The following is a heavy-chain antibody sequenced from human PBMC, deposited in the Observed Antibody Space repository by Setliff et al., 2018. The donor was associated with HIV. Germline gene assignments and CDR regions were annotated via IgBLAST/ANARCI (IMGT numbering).Heavy chain of an antibody. V-gene: IGHV4-61*02. CDR2: IYTSGRT. CDR3: ARDEQLVRGSHCYYYIDV. CDR1: GGSISSGSYY. D-gene: IGHD6-6*01. J-gene: IGHJ6*03. Sequence: SETLSLTCTVSGGSISSGSYYWSWIRQPAGKGLEWIGPIYTSGRTNYNPSLKSRVTISVDTSKNQFSLKPSSVTAADTAVYYCARDEQLVRGSHCYYYIDVWGKGTTVTVSS.